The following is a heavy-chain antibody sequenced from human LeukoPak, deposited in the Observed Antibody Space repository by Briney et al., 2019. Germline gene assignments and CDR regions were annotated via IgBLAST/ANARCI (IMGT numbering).Heavy chain of an antibody. CDR2: IYYSGST. Sequence: PSETLSLTCAVYGGSFSSYYWSWIRQPPGKGLEWIGYIYYSGSTNYNPSLKSRVTISVDTSKNQFSLKLSSVTAADTAVYYCARTYCSSTSCLLFDYWGQGTLVTVSS. J-gene: IGHJ4*02. CDR1: GGSFSSYY. CDR3: ARTYCSSTSCLLFDY. D-gene: IGHD2-2*01. V-gene: IGHV4-59*01.